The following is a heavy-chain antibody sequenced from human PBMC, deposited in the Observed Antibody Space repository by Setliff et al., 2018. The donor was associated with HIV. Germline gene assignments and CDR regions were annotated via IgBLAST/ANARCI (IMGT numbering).Heavy chain of an antibody. J-gene: IGHJ4*02. CDR1: GFTFSNHV. Sequence: PGGSLRLSCAASGFTFSNHVMNWVRQAPGKGLEWVSAISTSGGAADYADSVKGRFTISRDNSRNTLYLQRNSLRAEDTALYLCARRGNLLEGRQLDSWGQGTLVTVSS. V-gene: IGHV3-23*01. CDR2: ISTSGGAA. D-gene: IGHD1-1*01. CDR3: ARRGNLLEGRQLDS.